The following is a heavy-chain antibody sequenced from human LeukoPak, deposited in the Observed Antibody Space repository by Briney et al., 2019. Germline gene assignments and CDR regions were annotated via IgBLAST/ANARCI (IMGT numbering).Heavy chain of an antibody. Sequence: PSETLSLTCTVSGGSISSYYWSWIRQPAGKGLEWIGRIYTSGSTNYNPSLKSRVTMSVDTSKNQFSLKLSSVTAADTAVYYCARDATFFGWLHPADAFDIWGQGTMVTVSS. CDR1: GGSISSYY. CDR3: ARDATFFGWLHPADAFDI. V-gene: IGHV4-4*07. J-gene: IGHJ3*02. D-gene: IGHD3-9*01. CDR2: IYTSGST.